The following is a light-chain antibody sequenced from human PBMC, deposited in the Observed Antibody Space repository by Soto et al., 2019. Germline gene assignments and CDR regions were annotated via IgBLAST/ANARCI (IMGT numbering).Light chain of an antibody. Sequence: QSALTQPRSVSGSPGQSVTISCTGTSSDVGGYNYVSWYQQHPGKTPKLMIYDVNKRPSGVPDRFSGSKSGNTASLTISGLQAEDEADYYCCSYARSYTWVFGGGTKLTVL. CDR2: DVN. J-gene: IGLJ3*02. V-gene: IGLV2-11*01. CDR1: SSDVGGYNY. CDR3: CSYARSYTWV.